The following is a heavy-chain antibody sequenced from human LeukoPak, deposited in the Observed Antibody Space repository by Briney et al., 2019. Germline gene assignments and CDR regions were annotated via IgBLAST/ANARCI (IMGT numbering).Heavy chain of an antibody. CDR3: ARQAGVAFDY. CDR1: GRSFSGYY. Sequence: PSETLSLTCAVYGRSFSGYYWSWIRQPPGKGLEWIGSIYYSGSTYYNPSLKSRVTISVDTSKNQFSLKLSSVTAADTAVYYCARQAGVAFDYWGQGTLVTVSS. D-gene: IGHD3-10*01. CDR2: IYYSGST. V-gene: IGHV4-34*01. J-gene: IGHJ4*02.